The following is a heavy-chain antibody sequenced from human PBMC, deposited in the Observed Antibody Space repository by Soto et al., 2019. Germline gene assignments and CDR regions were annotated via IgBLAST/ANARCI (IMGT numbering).Heavy chain of an antibody. CDR1: GFTFSSYS. V-gene: IGHV3-21*01. CDR3: ARVREYCSSTSCDYYYMDV. CDR2: ISSSSSYI. Sequence: GGSLRLSCAASGFTFSSYSMNWVRQAPGKGLEWVSSISSSSSYIYYADSVKGRFTISRDNAKNSLYLQMNSLRAEDTAVYYCARVREYCSSTSCDYYYMDVWGKGTTVTVSS. J-gene: IGHJ6*03. D-gene: IGHD2-2*01.